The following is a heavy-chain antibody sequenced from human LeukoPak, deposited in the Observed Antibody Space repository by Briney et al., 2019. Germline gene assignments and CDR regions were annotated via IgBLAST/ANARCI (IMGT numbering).Heavy chain of an antibody. CDR2: IWYDASNK. Sequence: GGSLILSCAASGFTFSSYGMHWVRQAPGKGLEWVTFIWYDASNKYYAESVKGRFTISRDNSRNTLFLQMNSLRAEDTAIYYCATDISTHYFGSWGQGTLVTVSS. CDR1: GFTFSSYG. J-gene: IGHJ4*02. V-gene: IGHV3-33*08. CDR3: ATDISTHYFGS. D-gene: IGHD3-9*01.